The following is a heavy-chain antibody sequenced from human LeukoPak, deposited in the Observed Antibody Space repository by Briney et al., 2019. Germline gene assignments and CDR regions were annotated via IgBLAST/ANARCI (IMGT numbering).Heavy chain of an antibody. CDR2: IDPSASYT. J-gene: IGHJ4*02. D-gene: IGHD2-2*01. CDR1: GYSFTSYW. CDR3: ARHGRYCSSTSCLGYDY. V-gene: IGHV5-10-1*01. Sequence: GESLKISCKGSGYSFTSYWISWVRQMPGKGLEWMGRIDPSASYTNYSPSFQGHVTISANKSISTAYLQWSSLKASDTAMYYCARHGRYCSSTSCLGYDYWGQGTLVTVSS.